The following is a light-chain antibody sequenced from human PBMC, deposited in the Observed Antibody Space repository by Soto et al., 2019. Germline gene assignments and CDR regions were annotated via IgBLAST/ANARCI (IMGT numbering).Light chain of an antibody. CDR2: EVN. J-gene: IGLJ1*01. CDR1: SGDVGGYTY. CDR3: SSYAGSSNV. V-gene: IGLV2-8*01. Sequence: QSALTQPPSASESPGQSVTISCTGVSGDVGGYTYVSWYQQHPGKAPKLMIYEVNKRPSGVPDRFSGSKSGNTASLTVSGLQAEDEADYYCSSYAGSSNVFGTGTKVTVL.